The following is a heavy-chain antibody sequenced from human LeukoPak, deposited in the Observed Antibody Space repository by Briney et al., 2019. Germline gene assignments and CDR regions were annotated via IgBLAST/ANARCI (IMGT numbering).Heavy chain of an antibody. V-gene: IGHV1-18*03. CDR3: ARDSYYYDSSGYYFSRVVSYYFDY. J-gene: IGHJ4*02. D-gene: IGHD3-22*01. Sequence: ASVKVSCKASGYTFTSYGISWVRQAPGQGLEWMGWISAYNGNTNYAQKLQGRVTMTRDTSASTAYMELSSLRSEDMAVYYCARDSYYYDSSGYYFSRVVSYYFDYWGQGALVTVSS. CDR1: GYTFTSYG. CDR2: ISAYNGNT.